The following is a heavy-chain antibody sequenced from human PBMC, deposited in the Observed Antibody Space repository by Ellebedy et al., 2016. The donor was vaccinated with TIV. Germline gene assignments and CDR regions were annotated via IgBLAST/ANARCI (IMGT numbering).Heavy chain of an antibody. Sequence: GSLRLSCTVSGDFVTSGAYYWSWIRQPPGTGLEWIGYVLYSGVTDSNPSLLSRVTMSVDTSTNQFSLNLSSVTAADTAVYFYARDSPAYYNSRGFDYWGQGILVTVSS. D-gene: IGHD3-22*01. CDR2: VLYSGVT. J-gene: IGHJ4*02. CDR1: GDFVTSGAYY. CDR3: ARDSPAYYNSRGFDY. V-gene: IGHV4-61*08.